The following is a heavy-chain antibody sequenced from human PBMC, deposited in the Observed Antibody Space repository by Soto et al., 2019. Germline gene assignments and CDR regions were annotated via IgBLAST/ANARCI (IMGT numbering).Heavy chain of an antibody. J-gene: IGHJ4*02. CDR2: ISGSGGST. CDR3: AKDTKYSSSWYYFDY. D-gene: IGHD6-13*01. V-gene: IGHV3-23*01. CDR1: GFTFSSYA. Sequence: EVQLLESGGGLVQPGGSPRLSCAASGFTFSSYAMSWVRQAPGKGLEWVSAISGSGGSTYYADSVKGRFTISRDNSKNTLYLQMNSLRAEDTAVYYCAKDTKYSSSWYYFDYWGQGTLVTVSS.